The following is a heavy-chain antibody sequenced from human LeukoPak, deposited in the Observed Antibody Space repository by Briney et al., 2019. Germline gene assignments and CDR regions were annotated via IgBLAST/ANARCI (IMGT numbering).Heavy chain of an antibody. CDR1: GRTFSLYA. CDR2: XXPIFGTA. V-gene: IGHV1-69*13. Sequence: SVNVFCKASGRTFSLYAISWVRQAPGQGLEWXXXXXPIFGTANYAQKCQGRVTITADESTSTAYMELSRLRSEDTAVYYCARDEAYCSGGSCGAFDIWGQGTMVTVSS. D-gene: IGHD2-15*01. CDR3: ARDEAYCSGGSCGAFDI. J-gene: IGHJ3*02.